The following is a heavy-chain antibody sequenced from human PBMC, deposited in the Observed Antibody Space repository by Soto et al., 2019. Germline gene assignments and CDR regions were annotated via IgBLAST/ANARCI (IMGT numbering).Heavy chain of an antibody. CDR2: IYYSGST. CDR3: ARRRQLVAALDY. J-gene: IGHJ4*02. CDR1: SGSISSSSYY. D-gene: IGHD2-15*01. Sequence: QLQLQESGPGLVKPSETLSLTCTVSSGSISSSSYYWDWIRQPPGKGLEWIRSIYYSGSTNYNPSLKRRVTISVDTSKNQFSLKVSSLTAADTAVYYCARRRQLVAALDYWGQGTLVTVSS. V-gene: IGHV4-39*01.